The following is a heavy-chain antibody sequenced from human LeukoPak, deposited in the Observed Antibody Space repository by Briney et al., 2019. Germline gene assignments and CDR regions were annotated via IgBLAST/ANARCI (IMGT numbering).Heavy chain of an antibody. CDR2: TYYRSKWYN. CDR1: GDSFSSNSAA. J-gene: IGHJ4*02. D-gene: IGHD5/OR15-5a*01. Sequence: SQTLSLTCAISGDSFSSNSAAWNWIRKSPSRGLEWLGRTYYRSKWYNEYAMSVKSRITINPDTSKNQFSLKLNSVTPEDTAVYYCARDVYERGVPGGFDYWGQGTLVTVSS. V-gene: IGHV6-1*01. CDR3: ARDVYERGVPGGFDY.